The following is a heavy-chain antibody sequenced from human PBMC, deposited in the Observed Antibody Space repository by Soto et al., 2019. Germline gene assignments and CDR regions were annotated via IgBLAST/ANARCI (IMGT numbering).Heavy chain of an antibody. D-gene: IGHD5-12*01. CDR2: IYYNDDR. CDR3: AHSDGGYEIIYFDF. CDR1: GFSFTTAGVA. Sequence: GLTPVSTTQALTLTGPFSGFSFTTAGVAVGWIRQTPGGALEWLTLIYYNDDRRFSPSLKTRLTITADTSKNQVVLSLTNVDPGDTAPYFCAHSDGGYEIIYFDFWGQGIPVTVSS. V-gene: IGHV2-5*01. J-gene: IGHJ4*02.